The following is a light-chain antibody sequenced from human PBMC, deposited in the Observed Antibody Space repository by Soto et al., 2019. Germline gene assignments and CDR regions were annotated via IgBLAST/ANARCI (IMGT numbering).Light chain of an antibody. Sequence: QSALTQPASVSGSPGQSITISCTGTSSDVGGYNYVWWYQQHPGKAPKLMIYDVSNRPSGVSNRFSGSKSGNTASLTISGLQAEHEADYYCSSYTSSSTLVVFGGGTKLTVL. V-gene: IGLV2-14*01. CDR2: DVS. CDR3: SSYTSSSTLVV. J-gene: IGLJ2*01. CDR1: SSDVGGYNY.